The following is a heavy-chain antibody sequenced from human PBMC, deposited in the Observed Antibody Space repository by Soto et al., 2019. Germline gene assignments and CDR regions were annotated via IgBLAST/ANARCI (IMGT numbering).Heavy chain of an antibody. CDR2: VYYSGTT. CDR1: GASINNNDYY. V-gene: IGHV4-30-4*01. Sequence: TLSLTCTVSGASINNNDYYWSFIRQTPGKGLEWIGYVYYSGTTDYIPSLKSRLSMSIDKSQNQFTLKLNSVTAADTATYYCARMSYFYDKWYFDLWGRGTLVTVSS. D-gene: IGHD3-22*01. CDR3: ARMSYFYDKWYFDL. J-gene: IGHJ2*01.